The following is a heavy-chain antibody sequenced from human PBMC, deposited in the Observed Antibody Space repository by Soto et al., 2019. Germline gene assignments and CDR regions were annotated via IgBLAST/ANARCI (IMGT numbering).Heavy chain of an antibody. CDR2: IKSKADGGTT. Sequence: PGGSLRLSCAACGFSVSNAWMSWVRQAPGKGLEWVGRIKSKADGGTTNYAAPVKGRFNISRDGSKNTLYLQMNGLKTEDTAVYYCTTGWSSKDYWGQGTPGTVS. J-gene: IGHJ4*02. CDR1: GFSVSNAW. V-gene: IGHV3-15*01. CDR3: TTGWSSKDY. D-gene: IGHD3-3*01.